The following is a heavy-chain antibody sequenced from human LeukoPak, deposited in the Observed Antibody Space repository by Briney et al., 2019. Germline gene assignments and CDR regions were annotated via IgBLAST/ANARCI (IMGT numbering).Heavy chain of an antibody. J-gene: IGHJ4*02. CDR2: INERGSAP. CDR3: ARDGEGSPW. Sequence: GGSVTLSCGAWGVTYRKSWMRGVRQARGVGGEGVGNINERGSAPYYVDSVKGRFTISRDNTKNSLYLQMNSLRAEDTGVYFCARDGEGSPWWGQGPLVTVPS. CDR1: GVTYRKSW. V-gene: IGHV3-7*01. D-gene: IGHD2-21*01.